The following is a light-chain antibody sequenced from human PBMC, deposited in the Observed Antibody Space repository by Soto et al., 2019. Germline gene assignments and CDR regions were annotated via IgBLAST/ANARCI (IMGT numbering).Light chain of an antibody. CDR2: GAS. V-gene: IGKV3-15*01. J-gene: IGKJ1*01. CDR3: PQFNNWPTWT. Sequence: EIVMTQSPAILSVSLGETANLSCRASQSVNNKLAWFQQKPGQAPRLLIYGASTRATGIPARFSGSGSGTGFTLTISSLQSEDIAVYYCPQFNNWPTWTFGQGTTVEI. CDR1: QSVNNK.